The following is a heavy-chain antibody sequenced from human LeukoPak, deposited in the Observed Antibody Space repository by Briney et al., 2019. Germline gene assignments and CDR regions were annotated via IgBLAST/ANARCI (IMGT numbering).Heavy chain of an antibody. Sequence: GGSLRLPCAASGFTFDDYAMHWVRQAPGKGLEWVSAIGAGGGSTYYGDSVKGRFTISRDNSKNTLYLQMNSLRAEDTAVYYCATPRDIVVVPAFWYWGQGTLVTVSS. D-gene: IGHD2-2*01. CDR2: IGAGGGST. CDR3: ATPRDIVVVPAFWY. CDR1: GFTFDDYA. J-gene: IGHJ4*02. V-gene: IGHV3-23*01.